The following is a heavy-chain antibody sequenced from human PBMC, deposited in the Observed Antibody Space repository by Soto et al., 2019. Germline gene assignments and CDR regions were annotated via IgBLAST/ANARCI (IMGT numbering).Heavy chain of an antibody. J-gene: IGHJ4*02. CDR3: ARESEDLTSNFDY. CDR2: ISSTTNYI. CDR1: GFTFTGYS. V-gene: IGHV3-21*06. Sequence: LRLSCAASGFTFTGYSMNWVRQAPGKGLEWVSSISSTTNYIYYGDSMKGRFTISRDNAKNSLYLEMNSLRAEDTAVYYCARESEDLTSNFDYWGQGTLVTVSS.